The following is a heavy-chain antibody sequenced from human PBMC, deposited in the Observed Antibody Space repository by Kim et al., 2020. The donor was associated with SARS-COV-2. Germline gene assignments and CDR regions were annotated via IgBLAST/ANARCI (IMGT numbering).Heavy chain of an antibody. CDR2: INHSGGT. J-gene: IGHJ4*02. CDR1: GGSFSGYY. CDR3: ARGGSSGYYDY. Sequence: SETLSLTCAVYGGSFSGYYWSWIRQPPGKGLEWIGEINHSGGTTSNPSLKSRVTIPVDTSKNQSSLKLSSVTAADTAVYYCARGGSSGYYDYWGQGTLVTVSS. D-gene: IGHD3-22*01. V-gene: IGHV4-34*01.